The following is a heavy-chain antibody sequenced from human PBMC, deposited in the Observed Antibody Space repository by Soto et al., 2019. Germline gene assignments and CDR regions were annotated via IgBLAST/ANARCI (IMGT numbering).Heavy chain of an antibody. J-gene: IGHJ4*02. D-gene: IGHD3-16*01. V-gene: IGHV3-23*01. CDR1: GFTFSSYA. Sequence: EVQLLQSGGGLVQPGESLRLSCVASGFTFSSYAMSWVRQPPGKGLEWVSAISGSGAATYHADSVKGRFTISRDNSRNTLFLQMDRLRVEDTAIYYCAKGRTGDFDYWGQGTLVTVSS. CDR3: AKGRTGDFDY. CDR2: ISGSGAAT.